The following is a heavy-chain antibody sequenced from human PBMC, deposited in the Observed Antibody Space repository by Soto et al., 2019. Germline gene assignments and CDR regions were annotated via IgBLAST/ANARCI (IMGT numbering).Heavy chain of an antibody. CDR3: ARNIAVAGAPLDV. D-gene: IGHD6-19*01. J-gene: IGHJ6*04. Sequence: SVKVSCKASGGTFSSYAISWVRQAPGQGLEWMGGIIPIFGTANYAQKFQGRVTITADESTSTADMELSSLRSEDTAVYYCARNIAVAGAPLDVGGKGTTVPVSS. V-gene: IGHV1-69*13. CDR2: IIPIFGTA. CDR1: GGTFSSYA.